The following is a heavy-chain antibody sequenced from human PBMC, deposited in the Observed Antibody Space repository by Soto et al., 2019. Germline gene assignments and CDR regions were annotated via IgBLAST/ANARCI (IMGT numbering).Heavy chain of an antibody. CDR2: INPSGGST. V-gene: IGHV1-46*01. Sequence: ASVKVSCKASGYTFTSYYMHWVRQAPGQGLERMGIINPSGGSTSYAQKFQGRVTMTRDTSTSTVYMELSSLRSEDTAVYYCARGSSYDFWSGYRGRIDYYGMDVWGQGTTVTVSS. CDR1: GYTFTSYY. J-gene: IGHJ6*02. CDR3: ARGSSYDFWSGYRGRIDYYGMDV. D-gene: IGHD3-3*01.